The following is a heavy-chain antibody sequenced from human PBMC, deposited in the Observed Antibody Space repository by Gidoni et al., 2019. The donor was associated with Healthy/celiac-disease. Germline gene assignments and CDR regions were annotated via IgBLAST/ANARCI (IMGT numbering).Heavy chain of an antibody. CDR2: ISAYKVTT. Sequence: QVQLVQSGAEVTKPGASVKGSCKASGYTFTSYGLSWVRQAPGQGLEWMGWISAYKVTTNYAHKIQGRVTSTTDTSTSTDYMELRSLRCDDTAVYYCARDLERALSPDYYYYGMDVWGQGTTVTVSS. CDR3: ARDLERALSPDYYYYGMDV. J-gene: IGHJ6*02. CDR1: GYTFTSYG. V-gene: IGHV1-18*04.